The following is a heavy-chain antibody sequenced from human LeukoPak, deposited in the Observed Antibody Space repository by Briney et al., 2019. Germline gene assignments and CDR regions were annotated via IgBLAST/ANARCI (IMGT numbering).Heavy chain of an antibody. Sequence: GGSLRLSCAASGFTFSSYGMHWVRQAPGKGLEWVALISYDGSNKYYSDSVRGRFTISRDNSKNTLYLQMNSLRPEDTAVYYCAKGRYTGSSFFDYWGQGTLVTVSS. J-gene: IGHJ4*02. CDR2: ISYDGSNK. CDR1: GFTFSSYG. CDR3: AKGRYTGSSFFDY. V-gene: IGHV3-30*18. D-gene: IGHD3-10*01.